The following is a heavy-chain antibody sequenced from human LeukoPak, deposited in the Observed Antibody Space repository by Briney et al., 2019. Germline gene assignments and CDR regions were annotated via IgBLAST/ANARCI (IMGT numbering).Heavy chain of an antibody. D-gene: IGHD3-10*01. J-gene: IGHJ4*02. V-gene: IGHV4-31*03. CDR3: ARGGNRFGGFYFDY. Sequence: SETLSLTCTVSADALSSGRHYWAWLRQFPGKGLEAIGFIHHSGRSRHNPSLKDRVAISVDASRKQFALKLSSVTAADTAMYYCARGGNRFGGFYFDYWGEGIQVSVSS. CDR2: IHHSGRS. CDR1: ADALSSGRHY.